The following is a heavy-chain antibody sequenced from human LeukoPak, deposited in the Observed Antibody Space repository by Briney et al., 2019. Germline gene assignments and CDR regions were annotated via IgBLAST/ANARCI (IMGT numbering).Heavy chain of an antibody. J-gene: IGHJ5*02. CDR3: ASGYSSSWYLGWAWCDP. CDR1: GFTVSSNY. Sequence: GGSLRLSCAASGFTVSSNYMSWVRQAPGKGLEWVSVIYSGGSTYYADSVKGRFTISRDNSKNTLYLQMNSLRAEDTAVYYCASGYSSSWYLGWAWCDPWGQGTLVTVSS. D-gene: IGHD6-13*01. CDR2: IYSGGST. V-gene: IGHV3-66*02.